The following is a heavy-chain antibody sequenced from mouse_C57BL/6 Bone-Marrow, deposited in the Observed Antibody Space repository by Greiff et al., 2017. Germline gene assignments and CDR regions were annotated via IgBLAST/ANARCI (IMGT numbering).Heavy chain of an antibody. V-gene: IGHV5-4*03. CDR2: ISDGGSYT. CDR3: ARGYYMAY. CDR1: GFTFSSYA. D-gene: IGHD2-12*01. J-gene: IGHJ3*01. Sequence: DVMLVESGGGLVKPGGSLKLSCAASGFTFSSYAMSWVRQTPEKRLEWVATISDGGSYTYYPDNVKGRFTISRDNAKNNLYLQMSHLKSEDTAMYYCARGYYMAYWGQGTLVTVSA.